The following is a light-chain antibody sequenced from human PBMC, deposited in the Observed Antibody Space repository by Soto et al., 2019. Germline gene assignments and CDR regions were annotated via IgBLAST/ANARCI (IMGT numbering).Light chain of an antibody. V-gene: IGLV1-40*01. CDR2: GNN. CDR1: SSNIGAGYD. J-gene: IGLJ3*02. CDR3: QSYDITLGGM. Sequence: QSVLTQPPSVSEAPGQRVTISCTGSSSNIGAGYDVHWYQQLPGTAPKLLIYGNNNRPSGVPDRFSGSKSGTSASLAITGLQAEDEADYYCQSYDITLGGMFGGGTKLTVL.